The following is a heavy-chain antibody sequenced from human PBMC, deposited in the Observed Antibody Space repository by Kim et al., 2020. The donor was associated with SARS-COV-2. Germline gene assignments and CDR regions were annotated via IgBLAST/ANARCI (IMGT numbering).Heavy chain of an antibody. D-gene: IGHD3-16*02. V-gene: IGHV4-39*01. J-gene: IGHJ4*02. CDR2: MYKSGST. CDR1: GGSISSSSHY. Sequence: SETLSLTCTVSGGSISSSSHYWGWIRQPPGKGLEWIGSMYKSGSTYYNPSLKSRVTISVDTSKNQFSLKLSSVTAADTAMYYCARHRNDFVWGSYRYGFDYGGQGTLVSVSS. CDR3: ARHRNDFVWGSYRYGFDY.